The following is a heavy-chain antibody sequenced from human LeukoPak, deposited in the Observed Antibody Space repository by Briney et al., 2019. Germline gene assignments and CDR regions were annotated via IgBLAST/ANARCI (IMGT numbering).Heavy chain of an antibody. CDR2: INPNGGAT. D-gene: IGHD3-16*01. CDR3: ARDERYSDADHHYPDLGY. V-gene: IGHV1-2*02. J-gene: IGHJ4*02. CDR1: GYIFTGYY. Sequence: ASVKVSCKASGYIFTGYYLFWVRQAPGQGLEWMGWINPNGGATRYAQKFQGRVTLTCDTSIRTTYMELSSLTSDDTAVYYCARDERYSDADHHYPDLGYWGQGTLVTVST.